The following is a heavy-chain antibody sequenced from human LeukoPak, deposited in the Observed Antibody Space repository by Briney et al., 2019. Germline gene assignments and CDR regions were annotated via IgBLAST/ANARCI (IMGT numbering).Heavy chain of an antibody. V-gene: IGHV3-23*01. D-gene: IGHD3-22*01. CDR3: ARVTGYYHPGPLDS. CDR1: GLTFSNYA. J-gene: IGHJ4*02. Sequence: PGGSLRLSCAASGLTFSNYAMSWVRQAPGKGLEWVSGISDSGGSTYYADSVKGRFTISRDNSKNTLYLQMNTLGAADTAVYYCARVTGYYHPGPLDSWGQGTLVTVSS. CDR2: ISDSGGST.